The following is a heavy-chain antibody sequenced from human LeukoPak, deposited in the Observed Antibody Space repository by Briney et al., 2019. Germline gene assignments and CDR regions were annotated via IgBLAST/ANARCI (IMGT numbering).Heavy chain of an antibody. CDR2: ISTSRSAT. D-gene: IGHD2-2*01. J-gene: IGHJ4*02. V-gene: IGHV3-48*04. CDR3: ARVYCSSTSCLPRIDY. CDR1: GFTFSSYS. Sequence: GSLRLSCAASGFTFSSYSMNWVRQAPGKGLEWVSYISTSRSATYYADSVKGRFTISRDNAKNSLYLQMNSLRAEDTAVYYCARVYCSSTSCLPRIDYWGQGTLVTVSS.